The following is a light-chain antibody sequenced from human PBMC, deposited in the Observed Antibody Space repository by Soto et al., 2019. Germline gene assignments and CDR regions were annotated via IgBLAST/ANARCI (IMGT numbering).Light chain of an antibody. Sequence: DIPIAHVSSSLSPSVGDRVTNPCRASQNIENYVNWYQVKPGKAPKLLLSVAPGFQGDVPSYFSGSGSGTDFTLTITSLQPEDFATYYCQQSYSSPRTFGQGTKVDIK. CDR2: VAP. J-gene: IGKJ1*01. V-gene: IGKV1-39*01. CDR1: QNIENY. CDR3: QQSYSSPRT.